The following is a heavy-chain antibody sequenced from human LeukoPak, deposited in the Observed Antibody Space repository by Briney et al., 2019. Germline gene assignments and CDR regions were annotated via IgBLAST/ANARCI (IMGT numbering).Heavy chain of an antibody. CDR2: TKQDGSKK. D-gene: IGHD1-26*01. CDR1: GFAFSTYW. V-gene: IGHV3-7*01. CDR3: ATEVGSPTVRSAFHI. Sequence: GGSLRLSCAASGFAFSTYWMSWVRQAPGKGLEWVANTKQDGSKKNYVGSVEGRFTISRDNAKNSLYLQMNSLRAEDAAVYYCATEVGSPTVRSAFHIWGQGTMLTVSS. J-gene: IGHJ3*02.